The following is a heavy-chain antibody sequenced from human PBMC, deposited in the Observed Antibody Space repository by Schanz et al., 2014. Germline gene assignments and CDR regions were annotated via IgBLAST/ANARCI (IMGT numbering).Heavy chain of an antibody. CDR3: AKVAPAATYLDS. Sequence: VQLLESGGGLVQPGESLRLSCAASGFSFSSYTMTWIRQAPGKGLEWVSDISDSGDSTHYADSVKGRFTISRDNAKNSLFLQMNSLSAEDTAVYYCAKVAPAATYLDSWGLGTLVTVSS. CDR2: ISDSGDST. V-gene: IGHV3-48*04. D-gene: IGHD2-2*01. CDR1: GFSFSSYT. J-gene: IGHJ4*02.